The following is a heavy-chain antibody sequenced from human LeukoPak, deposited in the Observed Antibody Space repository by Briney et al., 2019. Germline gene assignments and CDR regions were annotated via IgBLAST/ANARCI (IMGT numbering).Heavy chain of an antibody. D-gene: IGHD3-10*01. CDR2: IYHSGST. CDR1: GGSISTGGYS. J-gene: IGHJ4*02. CDR3: ARGALYYGSEGYYNPYYFDY. V-gene: IGHV4-30-2*01. Sequence: PSETLSLTCTVSGGSISTGGYSWSWIRQPPGKGLEWIGYIYHSGSTYYNPSLKSRVTMSVDRSKNQFSLKLSSVTAADTAVYYCARGALYYGSEGYYNPYYFDYWGQGTLVTVSS.